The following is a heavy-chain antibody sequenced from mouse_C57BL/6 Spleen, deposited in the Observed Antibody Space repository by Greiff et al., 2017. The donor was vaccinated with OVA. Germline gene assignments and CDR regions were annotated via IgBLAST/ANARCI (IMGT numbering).Heavy chain of an antibody. CDR2: IHPNSGST. J-gene: IGHJ4*01. Sequence: VKLQQPGAELVKPGASVKLSCKASGYTFTSYWMHWVKQRPGQGLEWIGMIHPNSGSTNYNEKFKSKATLTVDKSSSTAYMQLSSLTSEDSAVYYCARSYYSNDYAMDYWGQGTSVTVSS. D-gene: IGHD2-5*01. V-gene: IGHV1-64*01. CDR1: GYTFTSYW. CDR3: ARSYYSNDYAMDY.